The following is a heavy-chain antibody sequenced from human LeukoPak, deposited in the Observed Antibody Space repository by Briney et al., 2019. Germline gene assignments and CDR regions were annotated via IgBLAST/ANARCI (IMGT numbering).Heavy chain of an antibody. CDR1: GFTFSSYE. D-gene: IGHD4-17*01. V-gene: IGHV3-48*03. J-gene: IGHJ4*02. CDR2: ISSSGSTI. Sequence: GGSLRLSCAASGFTFSSYEMNWVRQAPGKGLEWVSFISSSGSTIYYADSVKGRFTISRDNDKNSLYLQMNSLRAEDTAVYYCARDPDYGDYGDYWGQGTLVTVSS. CDR3: ARDPDYGDYGDY.